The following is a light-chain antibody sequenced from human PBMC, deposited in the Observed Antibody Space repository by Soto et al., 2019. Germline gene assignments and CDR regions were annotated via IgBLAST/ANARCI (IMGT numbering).Light chain of an antibody. J-gene: IGKJ4*01. Sequence: DLPMTQSPFSLSASVGDRVTITCRASQSISKYLIWYQLKPGKAPKLLIYASSSLQSGVPSRFSGSGSGTDFTLTISSLHLEDFATYYCQQSYTTPLTFGGGTKVEIK. CDR3: QQSYTTPLT. CDR2: ASS. V-gene: IGKV1-39*01. CDR1: QSISKY.